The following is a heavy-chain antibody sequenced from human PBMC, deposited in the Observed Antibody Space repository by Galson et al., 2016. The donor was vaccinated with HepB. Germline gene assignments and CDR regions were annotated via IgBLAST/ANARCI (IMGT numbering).Heavy chain of an antibody. J-gene: IGHJ4*02. V-gene: IGHV3-11*04. CDR3: ARGDYRVTTSGTYFDH. CDR2: ISSSGSTV. D-gene: IGHD1-1*01. Sequence: SLRLSCAASGFTFSDYYMNWIRQAPGKGLECISYISSSGSTVYYADSVKGRFTISRDNAKNSLSLQLNSLRAEDTAVYYCARGDYRVTTSGTYFDHWGQGTLVTVSS. CDR1: GFTFSDYY.